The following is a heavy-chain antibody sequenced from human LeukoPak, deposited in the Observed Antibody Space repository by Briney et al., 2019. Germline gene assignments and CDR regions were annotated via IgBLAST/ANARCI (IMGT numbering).Heavy chain of an antibody. D-gene: IGHD3-16*02. CDR2: INHSGSN. CDR1: GGSFSVYY. J-gene: IGHJ5*02. Sequence: SETLSLTCALYGGSFSVYYWLWIREPPGKGLECIGEINHSGSNNYNPSLKSRVTISVHTSKNKFSLKFSPVTAADRCDYYFARGRWPDYVWGSYRPTNANWFDPWGQGTLVTVSS. V-gene: IGHV4-34*01. CDR3: ARGRWPDYVWGSYRPTNANWFDP.